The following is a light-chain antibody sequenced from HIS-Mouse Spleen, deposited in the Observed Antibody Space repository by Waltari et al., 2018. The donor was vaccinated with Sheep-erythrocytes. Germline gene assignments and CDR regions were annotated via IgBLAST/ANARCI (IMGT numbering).Light chain of an antibody. V-gene: IGLV1-51*01. J-gene: IGLJ3*02. Sequence: QSVLTQPPSVSAAPGQKVTISCSGSSSNIGNNYVSWYQQLPGTAPKLLIYDNNKRPSGIPDRFSGSKSGTSATRGITGLQTGDEADYYCGTWDSSLSAGRVFGGGTKLTVL. CDR2: DNN. CDR1: SSNIGNNY. CDR3: GTWDSSLSAGRV.